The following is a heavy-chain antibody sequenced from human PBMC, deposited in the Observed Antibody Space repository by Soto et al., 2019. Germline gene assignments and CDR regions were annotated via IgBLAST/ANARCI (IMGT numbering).Heavy chain of an antibody. J-gene: IGHJ6*02. V-gene: IGHV3-30-3*01. CDR3: AKAPRRGYSGYDSGYYYYGMDV. CDR1: GFTFSSYA. CDR2: ISYDGSNK. Sequence: PGGSLRLSCAASGFTFSSYAMHWVRQAPGKGLEWVAVISYDGSNKYYADSVKGRFTISRDNSKNTLYLQMNSLRAEDTAVYYCAKAPRRGYSGYDSGYYYYGMDVWGEGTTVTVSS. D-gene: IGHD5-12*01.